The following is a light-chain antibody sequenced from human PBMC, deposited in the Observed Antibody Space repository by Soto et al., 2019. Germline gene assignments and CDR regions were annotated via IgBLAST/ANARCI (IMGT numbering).Light chain of an antibody. CDR2: KAS. Sequence: DIQMTQSPSTLSASVGDRVTITCRASQSISSWLAWYQQKPGKAPNLLIYKASSLESGVPSRFSGSESGTEFTLTISSLQPDDFATYYCQQYNSYWTFGQGTKV. J-gene: IGKJ1*01. CDR3: QQYNSYWT. CDR1: QSISSW. V-gene: IGKV1-5*03.